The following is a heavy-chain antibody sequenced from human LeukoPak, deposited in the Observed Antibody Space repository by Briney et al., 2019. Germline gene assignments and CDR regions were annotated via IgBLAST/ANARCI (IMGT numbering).Heavy chain of an antibody. V-gene: IGHV3-74*01. Sequence: PGGSLRLSCAASGFTFSSYWMHWVRQAPGKGLVWVSRINSDGSSTSYADSVKGRFTISRDNARNTLYLQMNSLRAEDTAVYYCAKDRADYGITMIVVVIRDFDYWGQGTLVTVSS. D-gene: IGHD3-22*01. CDR1: GFTFSSYW. CDR3: AKDRADYGITMIVVVIRDFDY. J-gene: IGHJ4*02. CDR2: INSDGSST.